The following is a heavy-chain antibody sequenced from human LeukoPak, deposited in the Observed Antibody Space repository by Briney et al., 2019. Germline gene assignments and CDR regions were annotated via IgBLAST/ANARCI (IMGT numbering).Heavy chain of an antibody. V-gene: IGHV3-7*01. CDR3: ARDGGGYARAYWYYDL. CDR2: IKQDGSEK. D-gene: IGHD5-12*01. Sequence: PGGSLRLSCAASGFTFSSYSMNWVRQAPGKGLEWVANIKQDGSEKYYVDSVKGRFTISRDNTKNSLYLQMNSLRAEDTAVYYCARDGGGYARAYWYYDLWGRGTLVTVSS. J-gene: IGHJ2*01. CDR1: GFTFSSYS.